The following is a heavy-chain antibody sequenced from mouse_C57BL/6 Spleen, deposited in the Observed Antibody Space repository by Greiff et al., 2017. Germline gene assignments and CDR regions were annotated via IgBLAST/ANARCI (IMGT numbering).Heavy chain of an antibody. CDR1: GFTFSDYG. CDR2: ISSGSSTI. J-gene: IGHJ2*01. CDR3: ARGVHYFDY. V-gene: IGHV5-17*01. Sequence: DVKLVESGGGLVKPGGSLKLSCAASGFTFSDYGMHWVRQAPEKGLEWVAYISSGSSTIYYADTVKGRFTISRDNAKNTRFLQMTSLRSEDTAMYYCARGVHYFDYWGQGTTLTVSS. D-gene: IGHD2-14*01.